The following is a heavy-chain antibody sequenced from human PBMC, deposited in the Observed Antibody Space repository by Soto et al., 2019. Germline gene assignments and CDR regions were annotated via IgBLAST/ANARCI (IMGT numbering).Heavy chain of an antibody. J-gene: IGHJ2*01. CDR1: GFTFSSYA. CDR2: ISSDGSNQ. CDR3: XXXGEQWLVYHWYFDL. Sequence: QVQLVESGGGVVQPGRSLRLSCAASGFTFSSYAMHWVRQAPGKGLEWVAVISSDGSNQYYADSVKGRFTISRDISKNXXXXXXXXXXXXDTAXXXXXXXGEQWLVYHWYFDLWGRGTLVTVSS. V-gene: IGHV3-30*03. D-gene: IGHD6-19*01.